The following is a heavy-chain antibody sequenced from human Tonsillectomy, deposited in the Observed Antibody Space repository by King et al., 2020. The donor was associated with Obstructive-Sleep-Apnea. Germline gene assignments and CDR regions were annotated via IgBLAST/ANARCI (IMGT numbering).Heavy chain of an antibody. J-gene: IGHJ4*02. D-gene: IGHD3/OR15-3a*01. V-gene: IGHV3-21*01. CDR3: ARDLGLVTPLFDY. Sequence: VQLVESGGGLVKPGGSLRLSCAASGFTFSSYSMNWVRQAPGKGLEWVSSISSSSSYIYYADSVKGRFTISRDNAKKSLYLQMNSLRAEDTVVYYCARDLGLVTPLFDYWGQGTLVTVSS. CDR1: GFTFSSYS. CDR2: ISSSSSYI.